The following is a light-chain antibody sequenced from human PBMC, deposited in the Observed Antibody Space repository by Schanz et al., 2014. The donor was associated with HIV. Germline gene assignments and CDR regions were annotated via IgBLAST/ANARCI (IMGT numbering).Light chain of an antibody. CDR1: QTVSSNS. V-gene: IGKV3-20*01. CDR3: QQSGDSGGT. CDR2: SAS. Sequence: EIVLTQSPVILSLSPGERATLSCRASQTVSSNSLGWYQQKRGQVPRLLIYSASRRANGIPDRFSGSESGTDFTLTISRVEPEDYAVYYCQQSGDSGGTFGGGTEVDIK. J-gene: IGKJ4*01.